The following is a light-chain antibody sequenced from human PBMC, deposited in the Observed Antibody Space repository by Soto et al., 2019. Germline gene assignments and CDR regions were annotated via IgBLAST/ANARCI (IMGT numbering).Light chain of an antibody. CDR3: QQNNRWPHIT. J-gene: IGKJ5*01. V-gene: IGKV3-15*01. CDR1: ENVRTK. CDR2: GAS. Sequence: EIVMTQSPATLSVSPGERATLSFRASENVRTKVGWYQQKAGQAPRLLLYGASTRANGIPDRFSGSGSGTQLTLTISRLQSEDSAVYFCQQNNRWPHITFGQGTRLEIK.